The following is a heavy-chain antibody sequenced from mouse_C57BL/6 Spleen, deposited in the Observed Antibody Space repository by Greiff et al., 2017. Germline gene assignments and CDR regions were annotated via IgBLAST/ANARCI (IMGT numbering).Heavy chain of an antibody. V-gene: IGHV1-9*01. D-gene: IGHD3-2*02. CDR2: ILPGGGST. CDR3: SRSYAPLDSAGYEAY. J-gene: IGHJ3*01. Sequence: VQLQESGAELMKPGASVKLSCKATGYTFTGYWIEWVKQRPGHGLEWIGEILPGGGSTNYNEKFKGKATFTADTSSHTAYMHISSLTTEDSAIAYCSRSYAPLDSAGYEAYWGQGTLVTVSA. CDR1: GYTFTGYW.